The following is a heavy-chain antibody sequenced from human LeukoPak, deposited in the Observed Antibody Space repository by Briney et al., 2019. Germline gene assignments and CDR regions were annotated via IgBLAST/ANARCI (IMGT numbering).Heavy chain of an antibody. D-gene: IGHD3-22*01. CDR3: TTAYDSSGYYYGVYFDY. Sequence: PGGSLRLSCAASGFTFSNAWMSWVRQAPGKGLEWVGRIKSKTDGGTTDYAAPVKGRFTISRDDSKNTLYLQMNSLKTEDTAVYYCTTAYDSSGYYYGVYFDYWGQGTLVTVSS. CDR1: GFTFSNAW. J-gene: IGHJ4*02. V-gene: IGHV3-15*01. CDR2: IKSKTDGGTT.